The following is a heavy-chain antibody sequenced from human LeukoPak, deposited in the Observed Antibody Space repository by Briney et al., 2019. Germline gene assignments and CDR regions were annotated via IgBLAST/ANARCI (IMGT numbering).Heavy chain of an antibody. D-gene: IGHD6-19*01. J-gene: IGHJ4*02. Sequence: GESLKISCKGSGYSFTNYWIGWVRQMAGKGLEWMGIIFPGDPDSRYSPSFQGQVTMSADKSPTTAYLQWSSLKTSDTAMYYCARYGSSGWPYFDYWGQGTLVTVSS. CDR2: IFPGDPDS. CDR3: ARYGSSGWPYFDY. CDR1: GYSFTNYW. V-gene: IGHV5-51*01.